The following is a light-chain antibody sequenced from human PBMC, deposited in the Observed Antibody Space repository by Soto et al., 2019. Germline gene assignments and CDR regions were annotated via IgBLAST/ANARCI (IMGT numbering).Light chain of an antibody. V-gene: IGKV3-20*01. CDR2: GAS. J-gene: IGKJ5*01. CDR3: QQYGSSIT. Sequence: EIVLTQSPGTLSLSPGERATLSCRASQSVSSSYLAWYQQKPGQAPRLLIYGASSRATGIPDRFSGSGSGTDFTLTISRLEPEDFAVYHCQQYGSSITFGQGTRLEI. CDR1: QSVSSSY.